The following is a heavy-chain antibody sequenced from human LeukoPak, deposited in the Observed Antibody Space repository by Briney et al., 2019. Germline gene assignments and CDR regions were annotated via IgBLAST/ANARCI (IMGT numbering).Heavy chain of an antibody. Sequence: PGGSLRLSCAASGFTFSKYWMLWVRHAPGKGLESVSRINTDGTVTTYADSVKGRFTVSRDNADNTMFLQMNSVRDDDTAVYYCETKQWLAPPPDSWGQGTPVTVSS. J-gene: IGHJ4*02. CDR2: INTDGTVT. CDR1: GFTFSKYW. D-gene: IGHD6-19*01. CDR3: ETKQWLAPPPDS. V-gene: IGHV3-74*01.